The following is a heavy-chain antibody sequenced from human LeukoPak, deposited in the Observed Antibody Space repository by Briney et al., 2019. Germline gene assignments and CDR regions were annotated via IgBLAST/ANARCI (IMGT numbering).Heavy chain of an antibody. J-gene: IGHJ5*02. CDR2: ISGSGGST. CDR3: AKDLKQWRSNWFDP. Sequence: QPGGSLRLSCAASGFTFSSYAMSWVRQAPGKGLEWVSAISGSGGSTYYADSVKGRFTISRDNSKNTLYLQMNSLRAKDTAVYYCAKDLKQWRSNWFDPWGQGTLVTVSS. V-gene: IGHV3-23*01. D-gene: IGHD6-19*01. CDR1: GFTFSSYA.